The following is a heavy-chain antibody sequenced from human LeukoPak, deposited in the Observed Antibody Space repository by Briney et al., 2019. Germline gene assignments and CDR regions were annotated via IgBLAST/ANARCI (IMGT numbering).Heavy chain of an antibody. CDR2: IYPGDSDT. D-gene: IGHD6-13*01. Sequence: GESLKISCKGSGYSFSNYWIGWVRQMPGKGLERMGIIYPGDSDTRYSPSFQGQVTISADKSIGTAYPQWSSLRASDTAMYYCARRAVAAAGNRAPGPFGYFDLWGRGTLVTVSS. CDR3: ARRAVAAAGNRAPGPFGYFDL. V-gene: IGHV5-51*01. J-gene: IGHJ2*01. CDR1: GYSFSNYW.